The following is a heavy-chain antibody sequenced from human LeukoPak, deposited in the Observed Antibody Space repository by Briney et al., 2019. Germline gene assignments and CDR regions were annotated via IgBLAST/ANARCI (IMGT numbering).Heavy chain of an antibody. CDR1: GFTFSSYE. V-gene: IGHV3-48*03. CDR2: ISSSGSTI. D-gene: IGHD2-2*01. CDR3: ARSARYCSSTSCYYNP. Sequence: GGSLRLSCAASGFTFSSYEMNWVRQAPGKGLEWVSYISSSGSTIYYADSVKGRFTISRDNAKNSLYLQMNSLRAEDTALYYCARSARYCSSTSCYYNPWGQGTLVTVSS. J-gene: IGHJ5*02.